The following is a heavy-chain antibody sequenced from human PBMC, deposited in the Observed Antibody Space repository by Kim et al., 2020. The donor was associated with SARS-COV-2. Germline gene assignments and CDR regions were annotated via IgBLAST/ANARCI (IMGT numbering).Heavy chain of an antibody. CDR1: GYSFTSYW. D-gene: IGHD6-19*01. CDR2: IDPSDSYT. J-gene: IGHJ6*02. CDR3: ARPRREWLVRYYYYGMDV. V-gene: IGHV5-10-1*01. Sequence: GESLKISCKGSGYSFTSYWISWVRQMPGKGLEWMGRIDPSDSYTNYSPSFQGHVTISADKSISTAHLQWSSLKASDTAMYYCARPRREWLVRYYYYGMDVWGQGTTVTVSS.